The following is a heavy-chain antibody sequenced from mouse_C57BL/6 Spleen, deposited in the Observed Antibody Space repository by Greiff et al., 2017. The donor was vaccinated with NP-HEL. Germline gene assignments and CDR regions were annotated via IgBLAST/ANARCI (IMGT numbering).Heavy chain of an antibody. Sequence: VQLQQSGTVLARPGASVKMSCKTSGYTFTSYWMHWVKQRPGQGLEWIGAIYPGNSDTSYNQKFKGKAKLTAVTSASTAYMELSSLTNEDSAVYYCTRRGIYYDYDAYYFDYWGQGTTLTVSS. CDR2: IYPGNSDT. CDR3: TRRGIYYDYDAYYFDY. D-gene: IGHD2-4*01. V-gene: IGHV1-5*01. J-gene: IGHJ2*01. CDR1: GYTFTSYW.